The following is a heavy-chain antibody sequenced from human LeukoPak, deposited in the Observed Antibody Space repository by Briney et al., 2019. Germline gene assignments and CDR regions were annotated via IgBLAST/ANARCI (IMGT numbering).Heavy chain of an antibody. D-gene: IGHD1-1*01. J-gene: IGHJ5*02. V-gene: IGHV1-2*02. Sequence: ASVKVSCKASGYTFTGYYLHWVRHAPGQELEWMGWINPNSGGTNYAQKFQGRVTMTRDTSISTAYMELSSLRSDDTAVYYCARSLDPLSNRFDPWGQGTLVTVSS. CDR2: INPNSGGT. CDR1: GYTFTGYY. CDR3: ARSLDPLSNRFDP.